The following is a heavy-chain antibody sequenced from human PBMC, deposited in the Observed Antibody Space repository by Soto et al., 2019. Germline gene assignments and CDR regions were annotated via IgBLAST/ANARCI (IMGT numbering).Heavy chain of an antibody. CDR3: ARSIAVAGINYFDY. D-gene: IGHD6-19*01. V-gene: IGHV4-34*01. CDR2: INHSGST. J-gene: IGHJ4*02. CDR1: GGSFSGYY. Sequence: PSETLSLTCAVYGGSFSGYYWSWIRQPPGKGLEWIGEINHSGSTNYNPSLKSRVTISVDTSKNQFSLKLSSVTAADTAVYYCARSIAVAGINYFDYWGQGTLVTVSS.